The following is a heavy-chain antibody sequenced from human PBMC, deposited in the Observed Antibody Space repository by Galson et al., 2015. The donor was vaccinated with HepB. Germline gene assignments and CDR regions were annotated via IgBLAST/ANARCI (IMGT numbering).Heavy chain of an antibody. CDR3: AKDWSEVVVAGYFEY. J-gene: IGHJ4*02. CDR2: ISGSGRNT. V-gene: IGHV3-23*01. Sequence: SLRLSCAASRFTFSRFGMTWVRQAPGKGLEWVSAISGSGRNTYYADSVKGRFTISRDNSKNTLYLQMNSLRAEDTAAYYCAKDWSEVVVAGYFEYWGQGTLVTVSS. D-gene: IGHD2-15*01. CDR1: RFTFSRFG.